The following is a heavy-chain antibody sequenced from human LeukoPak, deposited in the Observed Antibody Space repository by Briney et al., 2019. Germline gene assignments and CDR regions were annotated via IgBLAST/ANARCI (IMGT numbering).Heavy chain of an antibody. CDR1: GYSISSCYY. D-gene: IGHD4-17*01. CDR2: IYHSGST. V-gene: IGHV4-38-2*02. CDR3: ARLGPGRGDLDY. J-gene: IGHJ4*02. Sequence: SETLSLTCTVSGYSISSCYYWGWIRQPPGKGLEWIGSIYHSGSTYYNPSLKSRVTISVDTSKNQFSLKLTSVTAADTAVYYCARLGPGRGDLDYWGQGTLVTVSS.